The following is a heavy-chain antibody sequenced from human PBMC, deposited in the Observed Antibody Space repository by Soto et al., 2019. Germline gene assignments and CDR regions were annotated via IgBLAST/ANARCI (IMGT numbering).Heavy chain of an antibody. V-gene: IGHV3-9*01. CDR2: ISWNSGSI. D-gene: IGHD3-16*01. CDR1: GFTFDDYA. J-gene: IGHJ4*02. CDR3: AKYVIPGGGQPYYFDY. Sequence: EVQLVESGGGLEQPGRSLRPSCAASGFTFDDYAMHWVRHAPGKGLYRVSGISWNSGSIGYEALVKGQFPISRDNAKNSLYLQMNRLRAEDTALYYCAKYVIPGGGQPYYFDYWGQGTLVTVSS.